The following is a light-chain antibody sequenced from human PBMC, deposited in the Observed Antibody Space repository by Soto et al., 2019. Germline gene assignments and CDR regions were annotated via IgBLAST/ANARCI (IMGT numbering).Light chain of an antibody. Sequence: EIVLTQSPGTLSLSPGERATLSCRASQSVSSSYLAWYQQKPGQAPRLLLYGASSRATGIPDRFSGSGSGTDFTLTISRLEPVDFAVYYCQQYGSSPFTFGPGTKVDIK. V-gene: IGKV3-20*01. J-gene: IGKJ3*01. CDR3: QQYGSSPFT. CDR1: QSVSSSY. CDR2: GAS.